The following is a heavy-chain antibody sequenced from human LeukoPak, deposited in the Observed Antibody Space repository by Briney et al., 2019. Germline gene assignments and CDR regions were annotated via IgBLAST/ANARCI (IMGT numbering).Heavy chain of an antibody. V-gene: IGHV4-31*03. CDR1: GGSISSGGYY. CDR3: ARRWVYDKRAFDA. D-gene: IGHD3-16*01. Sequence: SQTLSLTCTVSGGSISSGGYYWSWIRQHPGKGLEWIGYIYYTGTTDSNPSLKSRVTISLDTSKNQFSLNLSSVTAADTAVYYCARRWVYDKRAFDAWGQGTMVTVSS. CDR2: IYYTGTT. J-gene: IGHJ3*01.